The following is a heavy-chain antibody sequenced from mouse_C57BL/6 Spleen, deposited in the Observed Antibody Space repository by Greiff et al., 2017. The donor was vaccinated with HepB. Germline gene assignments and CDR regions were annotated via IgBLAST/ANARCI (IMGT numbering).Heavy chain of an antibody. CDR3: ARRDYDAYFDY. CDR2: IDPSDSET. J-gene: IGHJ2*01. CDR1: GYTFTSYW. V-gene: IGHV1-52*01. Sequence: QVQLQQPGAELVRPGSSVKLSCKASGYTFTSYWMHWVKQRPIQGLEWIGNIDPSDSETHYNQKFKDKATLTVDKSSSTAYMQRSSLTSEDSAVYYCARRDYDAYFDYWGQGTTLTVSS. D-gene: IGHD2-4*01.